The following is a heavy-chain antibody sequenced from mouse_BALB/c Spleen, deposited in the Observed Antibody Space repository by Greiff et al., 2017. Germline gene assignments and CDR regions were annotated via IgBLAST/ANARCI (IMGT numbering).Heavy chain of an antibody. CDR3: NAPYGSLAY. V-gene: IGHV14-4*02. D-gene: IGHD1-1*01. CDR2: IDPENGDT. Sequence: EVQLQQSGAELVRSGASVKLSCTASGFNIKDYYMHWVKQRPEQGLEWIGWIDPENGDTEYAPKFQGKATMTADTSSNTAYLQLSSLTSEDTAVYYGNAPYGSLAYWGQGTLVTVSA. CDR1: GFNIKDYY. J-gene: IGHJ3*01.